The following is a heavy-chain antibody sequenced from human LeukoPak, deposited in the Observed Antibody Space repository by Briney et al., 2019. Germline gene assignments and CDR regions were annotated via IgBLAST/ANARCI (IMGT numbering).Heavy chain of an antibody. D-gene: IGHD5-24*01. V-gene: IGHV3-64*01. CDR2: ISGNGGST. J-gene: IGHJ2*01. Sequence: GGSLRLSCSASGFTFSNYPMHWVRQAPGKGLGYVSGISGNGGSTYYANSVKGRFTISRDNSKHTLYLQMGSLRAEDMAVYYCARSKRWLEHYWYFDLWGRGTLVTVSS. CDR3: ARSKRWLEHYWYFDL. CDR1: GFTFSNYP.